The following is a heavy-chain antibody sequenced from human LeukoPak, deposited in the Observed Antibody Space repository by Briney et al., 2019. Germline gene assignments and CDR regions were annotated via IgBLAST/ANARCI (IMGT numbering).Heavy chain of an antibody. D-gene: IGHD3-9*01. CDR3: AKGSGYDTDFDY. Sequence: GGSLRLSCAASGFTFSSYWMHWVRQAPGKGLEWVSGISASGDNTYYADSVKGRFTTSRDNSKNTLHLQMNSLRAEDTAVFYCAKGSGYDTDFDYWGQGTLATVSS. V-gene: IGHV3-23*01. CDR1: GFTFSSYW. J-gene: IGHJ4*02. CDR2: ISASGDNT.